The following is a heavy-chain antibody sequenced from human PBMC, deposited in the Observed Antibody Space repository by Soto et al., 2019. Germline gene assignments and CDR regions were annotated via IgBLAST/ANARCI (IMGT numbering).Heavy chain of an antibody. J-gene: IGHJ4*02. V-gene: IGHV1-18*01. CDR2: ISAYNGNT. Sequence: QVQLVQSGAEVKKPGASVKVSCKASGYTFTSYGISWVRQAPGQGLEWMGWISAYNGNTNYAQKLQGRVTMTTDTSTSTAYMELRSLRYDVTAVYYCASVDYDSSGYYYSFDYWGQGNLVTVSS. CDR1: GYTFTSYG. CDR3: ASVDYDSSGYYYSFDY. D-gene: IGHD3-22*01.